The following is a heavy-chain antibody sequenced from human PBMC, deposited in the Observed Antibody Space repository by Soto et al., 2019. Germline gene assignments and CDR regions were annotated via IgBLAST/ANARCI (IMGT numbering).Heavy chain of an antibody. CDR2: ISYDGSNK. J-gene: IGHJ3*02. Sequence: GGSLRLSCAASGFTFSSYGMDWVRQAPGKGLEWVAVISYDGSNKYYADSVKGRFTISRDNSKNTLYLQMNSLRAEDTAVYYCAKDLIAARPDAFDIWGQGTMVTVSS. CDR1: GFTFSSYG. CDR3: AKDLIAARPDAFDI. D-gene: IGHD6-6*01. V-gene: IGHV3-30*18.